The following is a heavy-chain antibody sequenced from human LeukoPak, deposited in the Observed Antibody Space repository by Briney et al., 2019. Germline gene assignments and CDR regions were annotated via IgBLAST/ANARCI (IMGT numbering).Heavy chain of an antibody. CDR2: ISGSGGST. J-gene: IGHJ6*04. V-gene: IGHV3-23*01. CDR1: GFTFSSYA. Sequence: GGSLRLSCAASGFTFSSYAMSWVRQAPGKGLEWVSAISGSGGSTYYADSVKGRFTISRDNAKNSLYLQMNSLRAEDTAVYYCAELGITMIGGVWGKGPTVTISS. D-gene: IGHD3-10*02. CDR3: AELGITMIGGV.